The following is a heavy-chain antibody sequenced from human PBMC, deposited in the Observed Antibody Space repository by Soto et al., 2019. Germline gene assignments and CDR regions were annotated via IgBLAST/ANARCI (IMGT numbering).Heavy chain of an antibody. V-gene: IGHV3-11*05. D-gene: IGHD3-10*01. Sequence: QVQLVESGGGLVKPGGSLRLSCAASGFTFSDYYMSWIRQAPGKGLEWASYISSSSSYTNYADSVKGRFTISRDNAKNSVYLQMNSLRAEATAVYYCARDGRFGEVSPFDYWGKGTLVTVSS. CDR2: ISSSSSYT. CDR1: GFTFSDYY. CDR3: ARDGRFGEVSPFDY. J-gene: IGHJ4*02.